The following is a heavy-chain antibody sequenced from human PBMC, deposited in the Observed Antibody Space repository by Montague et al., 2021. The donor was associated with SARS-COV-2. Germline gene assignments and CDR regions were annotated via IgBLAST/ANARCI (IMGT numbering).Heavy chain of an antibody. CDR1: GFTFSSYA. D-gene: IGHD1-1*01. V-gene: IGHV3-23*03. Sequence: SLRLSCAASGFTFSSYAMSWVRQAPGEGLQWVSVIYSGGSSTYYADSVKGRFTISRDNSKNTLYLQMNSLRAEDTAVYYCAKRLDDYFDYWGQGTLVTVSS. J-gene: IGHJ4*02. CDR2: IYSGGSST. CDR3: AKRLDDYFDY.